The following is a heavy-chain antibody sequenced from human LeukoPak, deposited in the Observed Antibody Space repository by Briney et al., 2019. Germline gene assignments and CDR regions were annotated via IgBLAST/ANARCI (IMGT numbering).Heavy chain of an antibody. D-gene: IGHD2-2*01. V-gene: IGHV3-30*02. CDR3: AKGGCSSTSCELDY. CDR1: GFTFSSYG. J-gene: IGHJ4*02. Sequence: GGSLGLSCAASGFTFSSYGMHWVRQAPGKGLEWVAFIRYDGSNKYYADSVKGRFTISRDNSKNTLYLQMNSLRAEDTAVYYCAKGGCSSTSCELDYWGQGTLVTVSS. CDR2: IRYDGSNK.